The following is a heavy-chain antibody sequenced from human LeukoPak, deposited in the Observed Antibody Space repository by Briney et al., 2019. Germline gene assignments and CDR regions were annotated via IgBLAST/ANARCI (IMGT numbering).Heavy chain of an antibody. D-gene: IGHD2-15*01. CDR2: INPDGSER. V-gene: IGHV3-7*01. Sequence: PGGSLRLSCAASGITFSNYWMSWVRQAPGKGLEWVANINPDGSERYYVDSVKGRFTISRDNANNSLYLQMSSLRAEDTAVYYCARDIGYSGNWFDPWGQGTLVTVSS. J-gene: IGHJ5*02. CDR3: ARDIGYSGNWFDP. CDR1: GITFSNYW.